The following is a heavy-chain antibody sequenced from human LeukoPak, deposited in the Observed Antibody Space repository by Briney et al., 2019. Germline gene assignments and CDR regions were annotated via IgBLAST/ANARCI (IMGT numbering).Heavy chain of an antibody. Sequence: GGSLRLSCAASGFTFSSYGMHWVRQAPGKGLEWVSAISGSGGSTYYADSVKGRFTISRDNSKNTLYLQMNSLRAEDTAVYYCAKSTGSGGNSGLFDYWGQGTLVTVSS. CDR2: ISGSGGST. V-gene: IGHV3-23*01. CDR1: GFTFSSYG. D-gene: IGHD4-23*01. J-gene: IGHJ4*02. CDR3: AKSTGSGGNSGLFDY.